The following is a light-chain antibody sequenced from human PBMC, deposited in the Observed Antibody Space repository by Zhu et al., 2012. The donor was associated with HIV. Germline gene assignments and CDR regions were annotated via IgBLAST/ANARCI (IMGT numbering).Light chain of an antibody. Sequence: EIVLTQSPGTLSLSPGERATLSCRASQSVSRNYLAWYRQKPGQAPRLLIYGASSRAPGIPDRFSGGGSGTDFSLTISRLEPEDFAMYYCQQYGGSPSTFGQGTKVDIK. V-gene: IGKV3-20*01. J-gene: IGKJ2*01. CDR1: QSVSRNY. CDR3: QQYGGSPST. CDR2: GAS.